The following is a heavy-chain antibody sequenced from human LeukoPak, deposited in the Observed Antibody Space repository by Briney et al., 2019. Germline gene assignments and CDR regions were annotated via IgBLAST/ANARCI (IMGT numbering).Heavy chain of an antibody. CDR3: ARDRTGDDAFDI. J-gene: IGHJ3*02. CDR2: IYYSGST. V-gene: IGHV4-61*01. CDR1: GGSVSSGSYY. Sequence: SETLSLTCTVSGGSVSSGSYYWSWIRQLPGKGLEWIGYIYYSGSTNYNPSLKSRVTISVDTSKNQFSLKLSSVTAADTAVYYCARDRTGDDAFDIWGQGTMVTVSS. D-gene: IGHD7-27*01.